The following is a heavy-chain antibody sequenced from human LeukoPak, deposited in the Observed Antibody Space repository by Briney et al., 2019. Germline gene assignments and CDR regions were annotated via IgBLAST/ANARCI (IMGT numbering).Heavy chain of an antibody. CDR1: GYSISSYY. J-gene: IGHJ4*02. D-gene: IGHD5-18*01. Sequence: SETLSLTCTVSGYSISSYYWSWIRQPPGKGLEWIGYIYYSGSTNYNPSLKSRVTISVDTSKNQFSLKLSSVTAADTAVYYCARVRYSYGYDYWGQGTLVTVSS. V-gene: IGHV4-59*01. CDR2: IYYSGST. CDR3: ARVRYSYGYDY.